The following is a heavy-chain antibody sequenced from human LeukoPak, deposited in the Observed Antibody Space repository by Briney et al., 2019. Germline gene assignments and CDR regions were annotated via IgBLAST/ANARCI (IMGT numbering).Heavy chain of an antibody. D-gene: IGHD6-19*01. Sequence: ASAKVSCTASGYTFTDYAVTWARQAPGQRHEWVGWTCTYNGHTKYAQNLQGRVTMTTDTSTSTAYMELRSLRYDDTAVYYCARDKGAWFYCYYMDVWGKGTTVTVSS. CDR1: GYTFTDYA. J-gene: IGHJ6*03. CDR3: ARDKGAWFYCYYMDV. CDR2: TCTYNGHT. V-gene: IGHV1-18*01.